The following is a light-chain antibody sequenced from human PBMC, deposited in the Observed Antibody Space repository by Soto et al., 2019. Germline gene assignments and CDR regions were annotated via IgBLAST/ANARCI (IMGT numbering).Light chain of an antibody. Sequence: QSALAQPPSASGSPGQSVTISCSGTSSDVGAYNYVSWYQQHPGKAPKVMIFEVSKRPSGVPDRFSGSKSGNTASLTVSGLPDEDADDYYCRSYAGSNIWVFGTGTKLTVL. J-gene: IGLJ1*01. CDR1: SSDVGAYNY. CDR2: EVS. CDR3: RSYAGSNIWV. V-gene: IGLV2-8*01.